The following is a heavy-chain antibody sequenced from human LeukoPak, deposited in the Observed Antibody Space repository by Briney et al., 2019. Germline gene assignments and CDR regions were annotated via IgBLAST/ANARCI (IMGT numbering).Heavy chain of an antibody. CDR2: INYSGSA. CDR1: GGSLSGYY. D-gene: IGHD4/OR15-4a*01. V-gene: IGHV4-59*08. CDR3: ARHNSDDYVFDL. Sequence: SETLSLTCTVSGGSLSGYYFSWIRQSPGKGLEWIAYINYSGSASYNPSLKSRVTISVDTSKQFSLSLSSVPAADTAVYYCARHNSDDYVFDLCGQGTKVTVSS. J-gene: IGHJ3*01.